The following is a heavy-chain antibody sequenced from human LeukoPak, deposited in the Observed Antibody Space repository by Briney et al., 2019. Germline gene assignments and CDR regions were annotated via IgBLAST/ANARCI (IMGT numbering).Heavy chain of an antibody. J-gene: IGHJ4*02. CDR2: IKQDGSET. D-gene: IGHD4-17*01. CDR1: AFTFSSYW. Sequence: GGSLRLSCTASAFTFSSYWMSWVRQAPGKGLEWVANIKQDGSETYYVDSVKGRFTISRDNTKNSLYLQMNSLRAEDTAVYYCARWFLGRGDYGIGFAYWRQGTLVTVSS. V-gene: IGHV3-7*01. CDR3: ARWFLGRGDYGIGFAY.